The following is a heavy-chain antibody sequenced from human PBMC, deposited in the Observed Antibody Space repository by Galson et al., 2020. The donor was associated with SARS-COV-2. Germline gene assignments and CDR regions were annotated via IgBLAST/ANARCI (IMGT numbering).Heavy chain of an antibody. CDR2: IYSEGSST. Sequence: GGSLRLSCVVSGFTFSSYWMHWVRQAPGKGLVWVSCIYSEGSSTSYADSVKGRFTISGDNAKNTLYLQMNSLRAEDTAVYYCARGDMGNDYFDYWGQGTLVTVSS. J-gene: IGHJ4*02. D-gene: IGHD7-27*01. CDR3: ARGDMGNDYFDY. CDR1: GFTFSSYW. V-gene: IGHV3-74*01.